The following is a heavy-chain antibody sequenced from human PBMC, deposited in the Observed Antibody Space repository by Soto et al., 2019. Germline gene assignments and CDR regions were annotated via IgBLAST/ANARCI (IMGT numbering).Heavy chain of an antibody. J-gene: IGHJ4*02. CDR2: ISYDGSYR. V-gene: IGHV3-30-3*01. CDR3: AKEGGVSGWYWGGDY. Sequence: PGGSLRLSCAASGFTFSSFPMHWVRQAPGKGLERVALISYDGSYRYYADSVKGRFTISRDNSKNTLYLQMNSLRAEDTALYYCAKEGGVSGWYWGGDYWRQGTPVPVSS. CDR1: GFTFSSFP. D-gene: IGHD6-19*01.